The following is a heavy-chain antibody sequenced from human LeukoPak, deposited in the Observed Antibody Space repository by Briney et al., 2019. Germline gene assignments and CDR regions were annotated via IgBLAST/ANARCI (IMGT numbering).Heavy chain of an antibody. Sequence: SETLSLTCTVSGGSISSHYWSWIRQPPGKGLEWIGYIYYSGSTNYNPSLKSRVTISVDTSKNQFSLKLSSVTAADTAVYYCARAGSHDPYSSSSEPGLDYYYYMDVWGKGTTVTVSS. D-gene: IGHD6-6*01. CDR2: IYYSGST. V-gene: IGHV4-59*11. CDR3: ARAGSHDPYSSSSEPGLDYYYYMDV. CDR1: GGSISSHY. J-gene: IGHJ6*03.